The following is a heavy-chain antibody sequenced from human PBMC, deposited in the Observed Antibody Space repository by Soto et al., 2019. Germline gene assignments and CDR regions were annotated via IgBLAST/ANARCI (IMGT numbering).Heavy chain of an antibody. CDR1: GFIFTRYS. Sequence: PGGSLRLSCAASGFIFTRYSMNWVRQAPGKGLEWVSSISSTTNYIYYGDSMKGRFTISRDNAKNSLYLEMNSLRSEDTAVYYCARGYGDSALSYWGQGTLVTVSS. D-gene: IGHD4-17*01. CDR2: ISSTTNYI. V-gene: IGHV3-21*04. CDR3: ARGYGDSALSY. J-gene: IGHJ4*02.